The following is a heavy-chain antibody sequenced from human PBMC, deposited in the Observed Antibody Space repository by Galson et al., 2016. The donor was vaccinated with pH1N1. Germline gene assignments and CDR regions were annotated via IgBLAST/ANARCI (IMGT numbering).Heavy chain of an antibody. J-gene: IGHJ3*01. Sequence: SETLSLTCAVYGGSFRGYYWSWIRQPPEKGLEWIGEINHGGSTNYNPSLEGRVALSLDTSKNQFSLRLMAVTAADTAVYFCARHSTSGFPTIEMAARRRPFDVWGQGTLVTVSS. CDR2: INHGGST. V-gene: IGHV4-34*01. CDR3: ARHSTSGFPTIEMAARRRPFDV. D-gene: IGHD6-19*01. CDR1: GGSFRGYY.